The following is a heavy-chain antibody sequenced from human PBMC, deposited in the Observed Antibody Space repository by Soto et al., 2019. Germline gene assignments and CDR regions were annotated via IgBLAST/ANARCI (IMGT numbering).Heavy chain of an antibody. CDR1: AFSLSTSGVG. V-gene: IGHV2-5*02. Sequence: QITLKESGPPLVKPTQTLTLTCTFPAFSLSTSGVGVGWIRQPPGKALEWLALIYWDDDKRYSPSLKSRLTITKDTSKNQVVLTMTNMDPVDTATYYCAHRGGHKELDYWGQGTLVTVSS. J-gene: IGHJ4*02. CDR3: AHRGGHKELDY. CDR2: IYWDDDK. D-gene: IGHD2-15*01.